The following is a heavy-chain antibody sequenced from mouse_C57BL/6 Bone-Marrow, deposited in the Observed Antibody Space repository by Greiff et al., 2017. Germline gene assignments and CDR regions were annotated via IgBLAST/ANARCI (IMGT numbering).Heavy chain of an antibody. CDR2: IDPENGDT. CDR1: GFNIKDDY. V-gene: IGHV14-4*01. CDR3: TKGYDDY. Sequence: VQLKQSGAELVRPGASVKLSCTASGFNIKDDYMHWVKQRPEPGLEWIGWIDPENGDTEYASKFQGKATITADTSSNTAYLQLSSLTSEDTAVYYCTKGYDDYWGQGTTLTVSS. J-gene: IGHJ2*01. D-gene: IGHD2-2*01.